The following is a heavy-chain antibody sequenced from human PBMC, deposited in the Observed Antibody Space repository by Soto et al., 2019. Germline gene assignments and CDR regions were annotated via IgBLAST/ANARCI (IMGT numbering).Heavy chain of an antibody. D-gene: IGHD3-3*01. CDR1: GGSISSGGYS. Sequence: SETLSLTCAVSGGSISSGGYSWSWIRQPPGKGLEWIGYMYYSGSTYYNPSLKSRVTISVDTSENQFSLKLSSVTAADTAVYYCARDSPYDFWSGYTNAFDIWGQGTMVTVSS. J-gene: IGHJ3*02. CDR3: ARDSPYDFWSGYTNAFDI. V-gene: IGHV4-31*11. CDR2: MYYSGST.